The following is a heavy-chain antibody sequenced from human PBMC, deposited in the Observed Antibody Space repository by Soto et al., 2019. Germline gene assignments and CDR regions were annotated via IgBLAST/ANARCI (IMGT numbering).Heavy chain of an antibody. CDR1: GFNFNNHA. CDR3: ARGVDRTFDY. CDR2: TSYDGSIK. Sequence: QVQLVESGGGVVQPGRSLRLSCAASGFNFNNHAMHWVRQAPGKGLEWVAVTSYDGSIKFYPDSVEGRFTISRENSKNTAYLQINSLRPEDTAVYNCARGVDRTFDYWGQGTLVTVSS. J-gene: IGHJ4*02. V-gene: IGHV3-30-3*01.